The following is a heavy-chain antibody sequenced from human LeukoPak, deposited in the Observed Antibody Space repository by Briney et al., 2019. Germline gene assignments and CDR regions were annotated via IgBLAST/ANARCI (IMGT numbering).Heavy chain of an antibody. D-gene: IGHD2-15*01. CDR1: GGTFSSYA. CDR2: IIPIFGTA. V-gene: IGHV1-69*06. Sequence: GASVKVSCKASGGTFSSYAISWVRQAPGQGLEWMGGIIPIFGTADYAQKFQGRVTITADKSTSTAYMELSSLRSEDTAVYYCARDRGCSGGSCYSLAFDIWGQGTMVTVSS. CDR3: ARDRGCSGGSCYSLAFDI. J-gene: IGHJ3*02.